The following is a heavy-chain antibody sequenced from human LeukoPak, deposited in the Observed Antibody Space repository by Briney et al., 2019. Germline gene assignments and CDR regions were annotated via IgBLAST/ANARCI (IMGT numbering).Heavy chain of an antibody. D-gene: IGHD4-17*01. CDR2: ISGSGGST. CDR1: GFTFSSYA. CDR3: ARDMAVTTWGYYYGMDV. J-gene: IGHJ6*02. V-gene: IGHV3-23*01. Sequence: GGSLRLSCAASGFTFSSYAMSWVRQAPGKGLEWVSAISGSGGSTYYADSVKGRFTISRDNSKNTLYLQMNSLRAEDTAVYYCARDMAVTTWGYYYGMDVWGQGTTVTVSS.